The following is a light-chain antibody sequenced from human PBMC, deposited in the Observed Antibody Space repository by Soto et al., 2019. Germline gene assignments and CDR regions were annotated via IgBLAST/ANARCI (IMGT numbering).Light chain of an antibody. CDR1: QSVGGNF. CDR2: AAS. V-gene: IGKV3-20*01. Sequence: EMVLTQSPGTLSFSPGERATLSCRASQSVGGNFLAWYQQKPGLAPRLLIHAASSRATGIPDRFSGSGSGTDFTLTISRLEPEDFAVYYCQHYGSSPWTFGQGTEVEIK. CDR3: QHYGSSPWT. J-gene: IGKJ1*01.